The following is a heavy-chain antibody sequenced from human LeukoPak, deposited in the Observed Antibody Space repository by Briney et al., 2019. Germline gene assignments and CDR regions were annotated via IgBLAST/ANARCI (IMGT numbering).Heavy chain of an antibody. CDR2: ISSDGSIK. CDR3: VKEYHSTGFGAYFDY. D-gene: IGHD3-3*01. CDR1: KFTFSHYG. Sequence: GGSLRLSCTASKFTFSHYGMQWVRQAPGKGLEWVAVISSDGSIKVYADSVKGRFTLSRDNSINTVDLQMNSLRAEDTAVYYCVKEYHSTGFGAYFDYWGQGTLVTVSS. J-gene: IGHJ4*02. V-gene: IGHV3-30*18.